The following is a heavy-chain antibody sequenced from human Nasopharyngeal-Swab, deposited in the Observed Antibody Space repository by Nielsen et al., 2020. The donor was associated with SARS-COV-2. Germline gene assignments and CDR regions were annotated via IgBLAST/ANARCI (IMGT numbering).Heavy chain of an antibody. CDR1: GGTFSSYA. D-gene: IGHD3-22*01. CDR2: IIPIFGTA. V-gene: IGHV1-69*06. CDR3: ASTPNYYDSSGYYFDY. Sequence: SVKVSCKASGGTFSSYAISWLRQAPGQGLEWMGGIIPIFGTANYAQKFQGRVTITADKSTSTAYMELSSLRSEDTAVYYCASTPNYYDSSGYYFDYWGQGTLVTVSS. J-gene: IGHJ4*02.